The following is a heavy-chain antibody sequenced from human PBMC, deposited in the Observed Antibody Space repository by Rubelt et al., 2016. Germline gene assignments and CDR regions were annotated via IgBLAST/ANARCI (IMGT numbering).Heavy chain of an antibody. V-gene: IGHV4-39*07. Sequence: QLQLQESGPGLVKPSETLSLTCTVSGGSISSSSYYWAWIRQPPGKGLEWIGRVYYSGSTYYNPSLKSRVTISVDTSKNQFSLRLRSVTAADPAVYYCARTTGSNWFWGQGTLVTVSS. CDR2: VYYSGST. CDR3: ARTTGSNWF. CDR1: GGSISSSSYY. D-gene: IGHD1-26*01. J-gene: IGHJ4*02.